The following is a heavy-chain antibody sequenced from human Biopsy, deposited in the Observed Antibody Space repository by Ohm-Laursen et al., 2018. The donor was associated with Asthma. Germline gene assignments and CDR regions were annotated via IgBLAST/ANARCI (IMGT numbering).Heavy chain of an antibody. CDR3: ARAPYSDAIDS. J-gene: IGHJ4*02. Sequence: SVKAFCKTSGFPFTAYYIHWARQAPGQGLEWMGWISLNTGDANLAQKFRGWVTMTRDTSISTVYMVLSGLKSHDATVYYCARAPYSDAIDSWGQGTLVAVSS. D-gene: IGHD1-26*01. CDR1: GFPFTAYY. CDR2: ISLNTGDA. V-gene: IGHV1-2*04.